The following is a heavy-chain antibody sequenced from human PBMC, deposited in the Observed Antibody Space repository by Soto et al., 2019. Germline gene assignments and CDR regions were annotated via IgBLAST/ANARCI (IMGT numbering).Heavy chain of an antibody. Sequence: QLQLQESGPGLVQPSEPLSLTCTVSGGSISSSSYYWGWIRQPPGKGLEWIGSIYYSGSTYYNPSLKSRVTISVDTSKNQFSLKLSSVTAADTAVYYCARHKSDYWYFDLWGRGTLVTVSS. CDR3: ARHKSDYWYFDL. J-gene: IGHJ2*01. CDR1: GGSISSSSYY. V-gene: IGHV4-39*01. CDR2: IYYSGST.